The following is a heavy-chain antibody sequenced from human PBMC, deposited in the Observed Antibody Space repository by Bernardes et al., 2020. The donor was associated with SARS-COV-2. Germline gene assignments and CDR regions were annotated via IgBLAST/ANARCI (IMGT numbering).Heavy chain of an antibody. J-gene: IGHJ6*04. D-gene: IGHD3-3*01. V-gene: IGHV4-34*01. CDR2: INHSGST. Sequence: SETLSLTCAVYGGSFSGYYWSWIRQPPGKGLEWIGEINHSGSTNYNPSLKSRVTISVDTSKNQFSLKLSSVTAADTAVYYCARGYDFWSGYYTLGGVTDVWGKGTTVTVSS. CDR3: ARGYDFWSGYYTLGGVTDV. CDR1: GGSFSGYY.